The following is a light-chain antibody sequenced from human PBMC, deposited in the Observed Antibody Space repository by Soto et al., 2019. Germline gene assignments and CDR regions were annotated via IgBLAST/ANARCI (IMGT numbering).Light chain of an antibody. CDR2: DAS. CDR1: QSISSW. Sequence: DIQMTQSPSPLSASVGARVTITCRPSQSISSWLAWYQQKPGKAPNLLIYDASSLESGVPSRFGGRGSGTEFTLTISFLQPDDCATYYCQQYNYYPRTFGQGTKVDIK. V-gene: IGKV1-5*01. J-gene: IGKJ1*01. CDR3: QQYNYYPRT.